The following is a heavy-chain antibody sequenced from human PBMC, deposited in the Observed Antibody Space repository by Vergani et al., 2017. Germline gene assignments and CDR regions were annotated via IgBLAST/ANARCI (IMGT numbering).Heavy chain of an antibody. J-gene: IGHJ5*02. CDR2: ISYDGSNK. CDR1: GFTFSSYA. V-gene: IGHV3-30-3*01. Sequence: QVQLVESGGGVVQPGRSLRLSCAASGFTFSSYAMHWVRQAPGKGLEWVAVISYDGSNKNYADSVKGRFTISRDNSKNTLYLQMNSLRAEDTAVYYCARDGVPATAMGWFDPWGQGTLVTVSS. CDR3: ARDGVPATAMGWFDP. D-gene: IGHD2-2*01.